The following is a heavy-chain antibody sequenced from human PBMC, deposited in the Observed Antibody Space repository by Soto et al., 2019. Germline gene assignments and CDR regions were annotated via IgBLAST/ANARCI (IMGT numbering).Heavy chain of an antibody. CDR1: GDTFNRYT. CDR2: IIPMFGIA. CDR3: ARDWGRSDVIPAAISAMDV. Sequence: QVQLVQSGAEVKRPGSSVKVSCKGSGDTFNRYTVTWVRQAPGQGLEWMGRIIPMFGIASYAQNFQGRVKITRDKSTNTPYWELMSLRSEDTAVYYCARDWGRSDVIPAAISAMDVGGQGTSVTVSS. V-gene: IGHV1-69*08. J-gene: IGHJ6*02. D-gene: IGHD2-2*01.